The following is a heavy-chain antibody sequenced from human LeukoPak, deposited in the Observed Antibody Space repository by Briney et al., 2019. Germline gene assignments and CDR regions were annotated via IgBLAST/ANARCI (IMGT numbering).Heavy chain of an antibody. V-gene: IGHV1-2*02. D-gene: IGHD6-13*01. Sequence: ASVKVSCKASGYTFTGYYMHWVRQAPGQGLEWMGWINPNSGGTNYAQKFQGRVTMTRDTSISTAYMELSRLRSDDTAVYYCGREQGIAAAAGSWGQGTLVTVSS. CDR1: GYTFTGYY. CDR2: INPNSGGT. CDR3: GREQGIAAAAGS. J-gene: IGHJ4*02.